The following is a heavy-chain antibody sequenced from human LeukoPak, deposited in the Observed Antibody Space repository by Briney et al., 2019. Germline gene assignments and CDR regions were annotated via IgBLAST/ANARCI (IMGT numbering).Heavy chain of an antibody. CDR3: AKSNRYDSSGYLDY. V-gene: IGHV3-23*01. D-gene: IGHD3-22*01. CDR1: GFTLSTYA. Sequence: PGGSLRLSCAASGFTLSTYAMSWVRQAPGKGLEWVSAISGSGGSTYYADSVKGRFTISRDNSKNTLYLQMNSLRAEDTAVYYCAKSNRYDSSGYLDYWGQGTLVTVSS. CDR2: ISGSGGST. J-gene: IGHJ4*02.